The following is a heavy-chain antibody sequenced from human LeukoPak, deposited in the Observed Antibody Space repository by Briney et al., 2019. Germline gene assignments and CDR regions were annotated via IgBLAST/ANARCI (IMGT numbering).Heavy chain of an antibody. CDR1: GGSISSSSYY. D-gene: IGHD3-9*01. Sequence: PSETLSLTCTVSGGSISSSSYYWGWIRQPPGKGLEWIGSIYYSGSTYYNPSLKSRVTISVDTSKNQFSLKLSSVTAADTAVYYCARAYYDILTGYYIPHPPYYFDYWGQGTLVTVSS. CDR2: IYYSGST. J-gene: IGHJ4*02. V-gene: IGHV4-39*01. CDR3: ARAYYDILTGYYIPHPPYYFDY.